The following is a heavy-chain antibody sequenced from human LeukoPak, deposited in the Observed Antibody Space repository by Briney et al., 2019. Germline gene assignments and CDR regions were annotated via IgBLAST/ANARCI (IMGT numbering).Heavy chain of an antibody. CDR3: AKGGGGPYYYYYMDV. D-gene: IGHD3-16*01. Sequence: GGSLRLSCAASGFTFSGYAMSWVRQAPGKGLEWVSAISGSGGSTYYADSVKGRFTISRDNSKNTLYLQMNGLRAEDTAVYYCAKGGGGPYYYYYMDVWGKGTTVTVSS. V-gene: IGHV3-23*01. CDR1: GFTFSGYA. J-gene: IGHJ6*03. CDR2: ISGSGGST.